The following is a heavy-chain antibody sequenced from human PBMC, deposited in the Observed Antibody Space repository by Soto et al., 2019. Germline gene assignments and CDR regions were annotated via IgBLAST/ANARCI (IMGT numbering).Heavy chain of an antibody. CDR3: ARASGYCTNGXCYRGGGYYYYYYGMDV. Sequence: PSGTLSLTCTGSGGSISSGGYYWSWIRQHPGKGLEWIGYIYYSGSTYYNPSLKSRVTISVDTSKNQFSLKLSSVTAADTAVYYCARASGYCTNGXCYRGGGYYYYYYGMDVWGQGTTVTVSS. J-gene: IGHJ6*02. CDR1: GGSISSGGYY. CDR2: IYYSGST. D-gene: IGHD2-8*01. V-gene: IGHV4-31*03.